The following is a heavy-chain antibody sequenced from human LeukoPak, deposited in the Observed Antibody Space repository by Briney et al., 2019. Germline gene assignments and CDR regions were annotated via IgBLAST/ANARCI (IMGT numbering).Heavy chain of an antibody. J-gene: IGHJ3*02. CDR3: ARSWDFPDAFDI. Sequence: SETLSLTCTVSGGSIGSGGYYWSWLRQHPGKGLEWIGYIYYSGSTYYNPSLKSRVTISVDTSKNQFSLKLSSVTAADTAVYYCARSWDFPDAFDIWGQGTMVTVSS. CDR1: GGSIGSGGYY. CDR2: IYYSGST. D-gene: IGHD1-26*01. V-gene: IGHV4-31*03.